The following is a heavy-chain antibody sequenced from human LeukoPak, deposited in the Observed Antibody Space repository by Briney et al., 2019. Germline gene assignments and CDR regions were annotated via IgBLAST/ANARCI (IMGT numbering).Heavy chain of an antibody. V-gene: IGHV3-23*01. CDR1: GFTFSNYA. Sequence: PGGSLRLSCAASGFTFSNYAMSRVPQAPAGGLEWVSSLRGDGETFYADSVKGRFTLSRDDSRNTVYLQLNNLKIEDTAVYYCAKATWVSSADAVLWGQGTLVTVSS. J-gene: IGHJ4*02. CDR2: LRGDGET. CDR3: AKATWVSSADAVL. D-gene: IGHD1-1*01.